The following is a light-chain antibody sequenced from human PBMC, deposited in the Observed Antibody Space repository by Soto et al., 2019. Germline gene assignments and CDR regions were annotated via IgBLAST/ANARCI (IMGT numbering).Light chain of an antibody. Sequence: DIQLTQSPSFLSASVEDRVTITCRASQGISSYLAWYQQEPGKAPKLLIYAASTLQSGVPSRFSGSGSGTDFTLTISSLQPEDFATYYCQQSYSTPPITFGQGTRLEIK. CDR2: AAS. CDR3: QQSYSTPPIT. CDR1: QGISSY. J-gene: IGKJ5*01. V-gene: IGKV1-39*01.